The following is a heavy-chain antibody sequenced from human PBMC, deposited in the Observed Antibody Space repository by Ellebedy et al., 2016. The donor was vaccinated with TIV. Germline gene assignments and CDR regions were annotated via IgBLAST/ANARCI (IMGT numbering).Heavy chain of an antibody. J-gene: IGHJ3*02. D-gene: IGHD6-13*01. V-gene: IGHV4-4*07. CDR1: GYSTSSGYY. CDR2: IYTSGST. Sequence: MPSETLSLTCTVSGYSTSSGYYWSWIRQLAGKGLEWIGRIYTSGSTNYNPSLKSRVTMSVDTSKNQFSLKLSSVTAAETAVYYCARNSSSWSKAFDIWGPGTMVTVSS. CDR3: ARNSSSWSKAFDI.